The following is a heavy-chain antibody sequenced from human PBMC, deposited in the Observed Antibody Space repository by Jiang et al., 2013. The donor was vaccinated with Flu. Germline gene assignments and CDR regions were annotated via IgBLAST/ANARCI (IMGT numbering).Heavy chain of an antibody. D-gene: IGHD6-13*01. CDR2: INGGSGET. Sequence: GAEVKKPGSSVKVSCEASGYKLTSYAMHWVRQAPGQGLEWVGWINGGSGETRYSQKFQDRVTITRDTSAGTAYMELSGLTAEETAVYFCAREEVLSRSGMDVWGPGTTVIVSS. V-gene: IGHV1-3*01. CDR1: GYKLTSYA. J-gene: IGHJ6*02. CDR3: AREEVLSRSGMDV.